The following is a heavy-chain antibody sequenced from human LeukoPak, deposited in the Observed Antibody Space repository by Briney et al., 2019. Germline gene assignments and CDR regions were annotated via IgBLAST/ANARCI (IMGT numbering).Heavy chain of an antibody. D-gene: IGHD1-26*01. J-gene: IGHJ6*03. CDR2: INNDGSDT. V-gene: IGHV3-74*01. Sequence: GGSLRLSCAASGFTFSTYWMHWVRQAPGKGLVWVSRINNDGSDTNYADSVKGRFTISRDHAKNTLFLQISSLRAEDTAGYYCAMLWYSVSYHYYYYMDVWGKGTTVTVSS. CDR1: GFTFSTYW. CDR3: AMLWYSVSYHYYYYMDV.